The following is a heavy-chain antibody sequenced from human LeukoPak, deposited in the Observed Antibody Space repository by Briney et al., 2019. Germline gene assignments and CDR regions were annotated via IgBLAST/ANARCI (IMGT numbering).Heavy chain of an antibody. CDR3: ARDNYGSGSYGY. J-gene: IGHJ4*02. V-gene: IGHV4-34*01. CDR2: INHSGST. CDR1: GGSFSGHY. Sequence: SETLSLTCAVYGGSFSGHYWTWIRQPPGKGLEWIGEINHSGSTNYNPSLKSRVTISVDTSKNQFSLKLSSVTAADTAVYYCARDNYGSGSYGYWGQGTLVTVSS. D-gene: IGHD3-10*01.